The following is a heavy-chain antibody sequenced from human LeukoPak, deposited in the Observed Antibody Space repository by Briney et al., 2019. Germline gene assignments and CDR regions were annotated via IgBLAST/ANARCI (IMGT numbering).Heavy chain of an antibody. D-gene: IGHD3-10*01. CDR1: GFTLSDYY. J-gene: IGHJ4*02. Sequence: PGGSLRLSCAASGFTLSDYYMSRIRQAPGKGLEWVSYISSSGSTIYYADSVKGRFTISRDDAKNSLYLQMNSLRAEDTAVYYCASCLGALLWFGEPWGQGTLVTVSS. CDR3: ASCLGALLWFGEP. V-gene: IGHV3-11*01. CDR2: ISSSGSTI.